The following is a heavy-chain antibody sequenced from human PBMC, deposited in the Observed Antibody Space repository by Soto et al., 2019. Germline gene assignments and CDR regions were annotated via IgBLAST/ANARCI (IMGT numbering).Heavy chain of an antibody. Sequence: GGSLRLSCAASGFTFSDYAMHWVRQAPGKGLEWVAVVFYDGRNTYYADSVKGRFTISRDNSKNTLYLEMNSLRAEDTAVYYCARGGGDCSGGSCYFWRYHFDCWGQGTLVTVSS. D-gene: IGHD2-15*01. J-gene: IGHJ4*02. CDR2: VFYDGRNT. V-gene: IGHV3-33*08. CDR1: GFTFSDYA. CDR3: ARGGGDCSGGSCYFWRYHFDC.